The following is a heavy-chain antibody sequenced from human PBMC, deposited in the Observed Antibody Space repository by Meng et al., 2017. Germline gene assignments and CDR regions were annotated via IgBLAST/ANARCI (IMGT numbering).Heavy chain of an antibody. Sequence: GESLKISCAASGFTFSSYAMHWVRQAPGKGLEWVAVISYDGSNKYYADSVKGRFTISRDNSKNTLYLQMSALRAEDTALYYCARIAARYDHGGFDYWGQGTLVTVSS. J-gene: IGHJ4*02. V-gene: IGHV3-30*04. CDR1: GFTFSSYA. CDR3: ARIAARYDHGGFDY. CDR2: ISYDGSNK. D-gene: IGHD3-22*01.